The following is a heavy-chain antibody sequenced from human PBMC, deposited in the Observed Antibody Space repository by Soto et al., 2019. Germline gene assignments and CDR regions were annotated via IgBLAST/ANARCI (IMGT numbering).Heavy chain of an antibody. CDR2: IIPILGIA. V-gene: IGHV1-69*04. CDR1: GYTFTSYG. D-gene: IGHD3-10*01. J-gene: IGHJ5*02. CDR3: ARDRSMVRGVIPGKNWFDP. Sequence: ASVKVSCKASGYTFTSYGISWVRQAPGQGLEWMGRIIPILGIANYAQKFQGRVTITADKSTSTAYMELSSLRSEDTAVYYCARDRSMVRGVIPGKNWFDPWGQGTLVTVSS.